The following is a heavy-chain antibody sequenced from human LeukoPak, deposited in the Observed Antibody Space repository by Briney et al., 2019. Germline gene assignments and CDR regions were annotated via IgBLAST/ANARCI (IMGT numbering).Heavy chain of an antibody. CDR2: IYTTGST. CDR3: ARDIVVVVAATSDYYYGMDV. J-gene: IGHJ6*02. V-gene: IGHV4-61*02. D-gene: IGHD2-15*01. Sequence: SETLSLTCTVSGGSISSGEYCWSWIRQPAGKGLEWIARIYTTGSTNYNPSLKSRVTMSVDTSKNLFSLKLSSVSAADTAVYYCARDIVVVVAATSDYYYGMDVWGQGTTVTVSS. CDR1: GGSISSGEYC.